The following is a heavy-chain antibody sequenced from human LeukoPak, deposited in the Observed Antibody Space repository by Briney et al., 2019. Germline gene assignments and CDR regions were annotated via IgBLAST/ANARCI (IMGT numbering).Heavy chain of an antibody. D-gene: IGHD6-13*01. CDR2: IYHSGST. Sequence: PSETLSLTCTVSGYSISSGYYWGWIRQPPGKGLEWIGSIYHSGSTYYNPSLKSRVTISVDTSRNQFSLKLSSVTAADTAVYYCARGSSWYIHWGQGTLVTVSS. CDR3: ARGSSWYIH. J-gene: IGHJ4*02. CDR1: GYSISSGYY. V-gene: IGHV4-38-2*02.